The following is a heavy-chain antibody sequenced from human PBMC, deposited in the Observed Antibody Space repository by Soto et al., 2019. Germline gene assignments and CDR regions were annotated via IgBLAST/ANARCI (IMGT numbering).Heavy chain of an antibody. J-gene: IGHJ4*02. Sequence: EVQVLESGGDLAQPGGSLQLACAASGFSINGYAMSWVRQAPGKGLEWVSTFRHSETYYSCSVRGRFSISRDEAKNTLSLNLHNLRVEDTAVYYCAKDRGGGGYPLFDSWGQGTLVTVSS. CDR3: AKDRGGGGYPLFDS. V-gene: IGHV3-23*01. D-gene: IGHD2-15*01. CDR1: GFSINGYA. CDR2: FRHSET.